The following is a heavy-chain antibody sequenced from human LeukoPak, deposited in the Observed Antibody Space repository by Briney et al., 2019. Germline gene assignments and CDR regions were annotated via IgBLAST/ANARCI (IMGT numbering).Heavy chain of an antibody. V-gene: IGHV4-39*07. CDR3: ARGPGPNSGSYHIDY. CDR2: IYYSGST. CDR1: GGSISSSSYY. D-gene: IGHD1-26*01. J-gene: IGHJ4*02. Sequence: SETLSLTCTVSGGSISSSSYYWGWIRQPPGKGLEWIGSIYYSGSTYYNPSLKSRVTISVDTSKNQFSLKLSSVTAADTAVYYCARGPGPNSGSYHIDYWGQGTLVTVSS.